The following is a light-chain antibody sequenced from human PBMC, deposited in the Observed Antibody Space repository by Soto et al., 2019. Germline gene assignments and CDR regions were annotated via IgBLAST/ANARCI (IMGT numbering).Light chain of an antibody. V-gene: IGKV1-12*01. J-gene: IGKJ1*01. CDR2: AAS. CDR1: QGISSW. CDR3: QQANSFPWT. Sequence: DIQMTQSPSSVSASVGDRVTMTYRASQGISSWLVWYQQKPGKAPKLLIYAASSLQSGVPSRFSGSGSGTDFTLTISGLQPEDLATYYCQQANSFPWTFGQGTKVDIK.